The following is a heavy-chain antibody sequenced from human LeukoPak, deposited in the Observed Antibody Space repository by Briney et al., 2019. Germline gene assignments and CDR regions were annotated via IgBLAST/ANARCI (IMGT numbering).Heavy chain of an antibody. CDR3: ATCARNFYCYRFDY. V-gene: IGHV1-69*13. D-gene: IGHD2-2*02. CDR2: IIPIFGTA. CDR1: GGTFSSYA. J-gene: IGHJ4*02. Sequence: SVKVSCKASGGTFSSYAISWVRQAPGQGLEWMGGIIPIFGTANYAQKFQGRVTITADESTSTAYMELSSQRSEDTAGYYCATCARNFYCYRFDYWGQGTLVTVSS.